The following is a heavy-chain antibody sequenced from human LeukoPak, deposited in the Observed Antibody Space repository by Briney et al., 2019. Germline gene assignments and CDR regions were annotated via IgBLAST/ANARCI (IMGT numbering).Heavy chain of an antibody. CDR1: GFTFDDYA. CDR2: ISWNSGSI. CDR3: AKDMGGGSYGIDY. V-gene: IGHV3-9*01. D-gene: IGHD1-26*01. J-gene: IGHJ4*02. Sequence: PGRSLRLSCAASGFTFDDYAMHWVRQAPGKGLECVSGISWNSGSIGYADSVKGRFTISRDNAKNSLYLQMNSLRDEDTALFYCAKDMGGGSYGIDYWGQGTLVTVSS.